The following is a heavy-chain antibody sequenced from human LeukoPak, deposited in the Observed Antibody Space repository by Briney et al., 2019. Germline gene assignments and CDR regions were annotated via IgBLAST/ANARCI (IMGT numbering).Heavy chain of an antibody. J-gene: IGHJ4*02. CDR3: ARDDSSGYYYSFDY. V-gene: IGHV1-2*02. CDR2: INPNSGGT. Sequence: ASVKVSCKASGYTFTGYYMHWVRQAPGQGLEWMGWINPNSGGTNYAQKFQGRVTMTRDTSISIAYMELSRLRSDDTAVYYCARDDSSGYYYSFDYWGQGTLVTVSS. CDR1: GYTFTGYY. D-gene: IGHD3-22*01.